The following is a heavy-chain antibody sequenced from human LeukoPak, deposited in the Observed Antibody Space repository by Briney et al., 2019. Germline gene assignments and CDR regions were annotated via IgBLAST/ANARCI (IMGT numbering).Heavy chain of an antibody. J-gene: IGHJ4*02. Sequence: PSETLSLTCTVSGGSISSYYWSWIRQPPGKGLGWIGYIYYSGSTNYNPSLKSRVTISVDTSKNQFSLKLSSVTAADTAVYYCARSCGGDCYYYFDYWGQGTLVTVSS. CDR2: IYYSGST. CDR3: ARSCGGDCYYYFDY. V-gene: IGHV4-59*08. D-gene: IGHD2-21*02. CDR1: GGSISSYY.